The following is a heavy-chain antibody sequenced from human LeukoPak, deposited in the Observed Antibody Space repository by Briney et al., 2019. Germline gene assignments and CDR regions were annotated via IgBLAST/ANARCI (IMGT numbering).Heavy chain of an antibody. CDR3: ARSGGPLNWFDP. J-gene: IGHJ5*02. V-gene: IGHV4-59*12. Sequence: PSETLSLTCTVSGGSISSYYWSWIRQPPGKGLEWIGYIYYSGSTNYNPSLKSRVTMSVDTSKNQFSLKLSSVTAADTAVYYCARSGGPLNWFDPWGQGTLVTVSS. CDR1: GGSISSYY. CDR2: IYYSGST.